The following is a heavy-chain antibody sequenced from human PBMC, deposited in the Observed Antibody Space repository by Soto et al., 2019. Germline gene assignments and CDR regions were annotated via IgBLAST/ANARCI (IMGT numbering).Heavy chain of an antibody. CDR1: GYTFTSYG. J-gene: IGHJ5*02. D-gene: IGHD2-15*01. Sequence: ASVKVSCKASGYTFTSYGISWVRQAPGQGLEWMGWISAYNGNTNYAQKLQGRVTMTTDTSTSTAYMELRSLRSDDTAVYYCARDPXYCSGGSCYSGSPWFDPWGQGTLVTVSS. V-gene: IGHV1-18*01. CDR2: ISAYNGNT. CDR3: ARDPXYCSGGSCYSGSPWFDP.